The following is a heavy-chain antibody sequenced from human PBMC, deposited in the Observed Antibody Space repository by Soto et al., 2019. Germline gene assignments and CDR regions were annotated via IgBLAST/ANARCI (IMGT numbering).Heavy chain of an antibody. V-gene: IGHV3-30*03. Sequence: PGGSLRLSCAPSGFIFSNYAMSWVRQARGKGLEWVALITYDGTYDHYAAAVKGRFTISRDDERDTVSLQMDNLGLDDTAVYYCARVRGANNCANYYGLDVWGQGTSVTVSS. D-gene: IGHD1-1*01. CDR3: ARVRGANNCANYYGLDV. J-gene: IGHJ6*02. CDR2: ITYDGTYD. CDR1: GFIFSNYA.